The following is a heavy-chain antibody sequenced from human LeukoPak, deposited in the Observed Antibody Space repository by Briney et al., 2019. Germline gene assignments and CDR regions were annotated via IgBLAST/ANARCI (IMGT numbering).Heavy chain of an antibody. CDR1: GYILTRYA. J-gene: IGHJ4*02. V-gene: IGHV7-4-1*02. Sequence: ASVKVSCKASGYILTRYAMNWVRQAPGQGLEWMRWINTNTGNPTYAQGFTGRFVFSLDTSVSTAYLQISSLKAEDTAVYYCARSHYYGSGSYYTYWGQGTLVTVSS. CDR3: ARSHYYGSGSYYTY. D-gene: IGHD3-10*01. CDR2: INTNTGNP.